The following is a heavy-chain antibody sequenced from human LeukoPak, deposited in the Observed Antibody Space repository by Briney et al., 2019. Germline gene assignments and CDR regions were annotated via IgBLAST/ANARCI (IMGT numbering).Heavy chain of an antibody. CDR1: GFTFRSYG. CDR2: IRYDGNNK. J-gene: IGHJ4*02. CDR3: AKSGLNRFDY. D-gene: IGHD2-15*01. Sequence: GGSLRLSCAASGFTFRSYGMHWVRQAPGKGLEWVAFIRYDGNNKYYADSVKGRFTISRDNSKNTLYLQMNSLRAEDTAVYYCAKSGLNRFDYWGQGTLVTVSS. V-gene: IGHV3-30*02.